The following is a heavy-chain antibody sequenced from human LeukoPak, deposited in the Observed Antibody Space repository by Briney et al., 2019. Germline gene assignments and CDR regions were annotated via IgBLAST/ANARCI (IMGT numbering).Heavy chain of an antibody. CDR3: AKGSDYDPPYYYYYMDV. CDR2: ISGGGGST. Sequence: GGSLRLSCVASGFTYSHNGMHWVRQAPGKGLEWVSGISGGGGSTYYADSVKGRFTISRDNSKNTLYLQMNSLRAEDTAVYYCAKGSDYDPPYYYYYMDVWGKGTTVTISS. D-gene: IGHD5-12*01. J-gene: IGHJ6*03. CDR1: GFTYSHNG. V-gene: IGHV3-23*01.